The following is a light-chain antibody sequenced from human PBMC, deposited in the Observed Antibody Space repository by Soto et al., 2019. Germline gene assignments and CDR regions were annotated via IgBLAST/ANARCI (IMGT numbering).Light chain of an antibody. V-gene: IGKV1-5*03. J-gene: IGKJ4*01. CDR3: QQYEAYPLT. CDR2: KAS. CDR1: QSISSW. Sequence: DIQLTQSPSTLSASVGDRVTITCRASQSISSWLAWYQQKPGKAPKLLVYKASSLESGVPSRFIGSGSATEFTLTITTLQPDDFATYYCQQYEAYPLTFGGGTKVEI.